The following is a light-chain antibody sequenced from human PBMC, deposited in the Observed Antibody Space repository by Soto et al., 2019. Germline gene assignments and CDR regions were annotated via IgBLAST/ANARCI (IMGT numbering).Light chain of an antibody. J-gene: IGKJ4*01. CDR1: QAISSY. Sequence: DIQLTQSPSSLSASVGDRVTITCRASQAISSYLAWYQQKPGKVPELLIYATSTLQSGAPSRLSGSGSGTDFTLTIGSLQPEDVATYYCHKYNHAPTFGGGTKVEIK. CDR3: HKYNHAPT. V-gene: IGKV1-27*01. CDR2: ATS.